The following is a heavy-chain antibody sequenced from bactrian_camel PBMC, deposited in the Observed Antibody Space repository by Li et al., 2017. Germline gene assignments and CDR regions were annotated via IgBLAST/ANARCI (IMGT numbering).Heavy chain of an antibody. CDR3: TRETQWVGYHEMAEY. CDR1: TYIFKRCA. CDR2: IKPDGTT. Sequence: VQLVESGGGSVQAGGSLRLSCTHATYIFKRCAMGWYRQAPGKERELVSTIKPDGTTTYADSVKGRFISSRDNSKNTVYLQLNGLKSEDTAMYYCTRETQWVGYHEMAEYWDQGTQVTVS. D-gene: IGHD5*01. V-gene: IGHV3S53*01. J-gene: IGHJ4*01.